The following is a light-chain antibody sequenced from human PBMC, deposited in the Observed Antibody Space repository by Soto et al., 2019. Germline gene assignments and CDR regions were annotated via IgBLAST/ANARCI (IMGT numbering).Light chain of an antibody. CDR2: AAS. CDR3: QQLNRYPPT. CDR1: QGISSY. J-gene: IGKJ4*01. V-gene: IGKV1-9*01. Sequence: IQLTQSPSSLSASIGDRVTITCRASQGISSYLAWYQQKPGKATTLLIYAASTLQRGVPSRFSGSGSGTDFTLTISSLQPEDFATYYCQQLNRYPPTFCGGTKLEIK.